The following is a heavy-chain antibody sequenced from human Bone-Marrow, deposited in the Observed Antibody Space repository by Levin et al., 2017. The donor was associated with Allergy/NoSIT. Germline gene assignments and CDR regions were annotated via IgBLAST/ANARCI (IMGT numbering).Heavy chain of an antibody. CDR1: GASVSSGSYY. J-gene: IGHJ4*02. D-gene: IGHD3-10*01. CDR2: IYYTATT. V-gene: IGHV4-31*03. CDR3: AKGSGGYYYLAATDS. Sequence: SQTLSLTCSVSGASVSSGSYYWGWIRQFPGKGLEWIGYIYYTATTYYNPSLKSRLTMSLDTSKNELTLNLKSVTAADTAVYYCAKGSGGYYYLAATDSWGQGTLVTVSS.